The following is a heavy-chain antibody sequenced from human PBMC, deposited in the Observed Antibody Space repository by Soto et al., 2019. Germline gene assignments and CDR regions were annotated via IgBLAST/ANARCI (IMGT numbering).Heavy chain of an antibody. CDR3: ARDGGSTGRSNCFDP. Sequence: ASVKVSCKGSGYTFTTYYIHWLRQAPGQGLEWMGIINPSAGGTTCAQKFQGRVTMTRDTSTSTVYMDLSSLRSEDTAVYYCARDGGSTGRSNCFDPWGQGNLVTVSS. D-gene: IGHD2-8*02. V-gene: IGHV1-46*01. J-gene: IGHJ5*02. CDR1: GYTFTTYY. CDR2: INPSAGGT.